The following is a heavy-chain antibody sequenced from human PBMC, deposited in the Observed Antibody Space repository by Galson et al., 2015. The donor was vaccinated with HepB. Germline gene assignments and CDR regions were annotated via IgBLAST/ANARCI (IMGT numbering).Heavy chain of an antibody. CDR1: GFTVSSNY. Sequence: SLRLSCAASGFTVSSNYMSWVRQAPGKGLEWVSVIYSGGSTYYADSVKGRFTISRHNSKNTLYLQMNSLRAEDTAVYYCARVGTVTTLRDWYFDLWGRGTLVTVSS. D-gene: IGHD4-17*01. V-gene: IGHV3-53*04. CDR2: IYSGGST. CDR3: ARVGTVTTLRDWYFDL. J-gene: IGHJ2*01.